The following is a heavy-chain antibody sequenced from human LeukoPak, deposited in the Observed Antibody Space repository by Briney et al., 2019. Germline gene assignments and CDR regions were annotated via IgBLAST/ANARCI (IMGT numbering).Heavy chain of an antibody. V-gene: IGHV4-39*07. Sequence: SETLSLTCTVSGGSISSSSHYWGWIRQPPGKGLEWIGSIYYSGSNYYNPSLKSRVTISVDTSKNQFSLKLSSVTAADTAVYYCASGPYDSSGYYYIGYFDYWGQGTLVTVSS. CDR1: GGSISSSSHY. CDR3: ASGPYDSSGYYYIGYFDY. J-gene: IGHJ4*02. CDR2: IYYSGSN. D-gene: IGHD3-22*01.